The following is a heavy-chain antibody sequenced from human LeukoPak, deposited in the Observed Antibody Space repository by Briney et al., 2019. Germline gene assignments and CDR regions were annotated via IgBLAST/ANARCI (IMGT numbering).Heavy chain of an antibody. Sequence: GASVKVPCKASGYTFTSYYMHWVRQAPGQGLEWMGIINPSGGSTSYAQKFQGRVTMTRDMSTSTVYMELSSLRSEDTAVYYCARAGPVRYFDWNSNWFDPWGQGTLVTVSS. CDR2: INPSGGST. V-gene: IGHV1-46*01. CDR1: GYTFTSYY. D-gene: IGHD3-9*01. J-gene: IGHJ5*02. CDR3: ARAGPVRYFDWNSNWFDP.